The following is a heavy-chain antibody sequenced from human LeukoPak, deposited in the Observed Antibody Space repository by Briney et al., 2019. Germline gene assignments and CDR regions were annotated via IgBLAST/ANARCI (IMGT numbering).Heavy chain of an antibody. J-gene: IGHJ3*02. CDR2: IIPIFGTA. CDR3: ARDGPREQLAVVDAFDI. CDR1: GGTFSSYA. D-gene: IGHD6-13*01. Sequence: ASVKVSCKASGGTFSSYAISWVRQAPGQGLEWTGGIIPIFGTANYAQKFQGRVKITADESTSTAYMELSSLRSEDTAVYYCARDGPREQLAVVDAFDIWGQGTMVTVSS. V-gene: IGHV1-69*13.